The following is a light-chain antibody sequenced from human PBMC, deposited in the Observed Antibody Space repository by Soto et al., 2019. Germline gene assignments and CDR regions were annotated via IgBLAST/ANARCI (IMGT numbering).Light chain of an antibody. V-gene: IGKV4-1*01. CDR1: RSLFYSSTNRAY. Sequence: DTVMTQSPDSLAVSLGEKVTINCKSSRSLFYSSTNRAYLAWFQQKPGQPPKLLNYWPSPRESVVPDPFTGTGSVADFTLTNSSLQAEDVANYYCQQYYNSPWTFGQGTKVESK. CDR3: QQYYNSPWT. CDR2: WPS. J-gene: IGKJ1*01.